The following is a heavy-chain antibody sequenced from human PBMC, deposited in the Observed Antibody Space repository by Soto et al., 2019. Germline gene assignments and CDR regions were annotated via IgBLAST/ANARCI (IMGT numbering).Heavy chain of an antibody. D-gene: IGHD1-26*01. CDR1: GGSINSYY. J-gene: IGHJ5*02. Sequence: SETLSLTCTVSGGSINSYYWSWIRQPAGKGLEWIGRIYTSGSTNYNPSLKSRVTMSVDTSKNRFSLKLSSVTAADTAVYYCARGIYSKVGATIWFDPWGQGTLVTVS. CDR3: ARGIYSKVGATIWFDP. CDR2: IYTSGST. V-gene: IGHV4-4*07.